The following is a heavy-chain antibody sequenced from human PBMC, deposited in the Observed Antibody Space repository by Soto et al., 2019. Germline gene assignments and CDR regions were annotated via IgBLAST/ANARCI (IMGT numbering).Heavy chain of an antibody. J-gene: IGHJ4*02. D-gene: IGHD3-10*01. CDR2: ISYDGSNK. CDR3: AMSSGSGYIPDY. Sequence: GGSLRLSCAASGFTFSSYGMRWVRQAPGKGLEWVAVISYDGSNKYYADSVKGRFTISRDNAKNSLYLQMNSLRAEDTAVYYCAMSSGSGYIPDYWGQGTLVTVSS. V-gene: IGHV3-30*03. CDR1: GFTFSSYG.